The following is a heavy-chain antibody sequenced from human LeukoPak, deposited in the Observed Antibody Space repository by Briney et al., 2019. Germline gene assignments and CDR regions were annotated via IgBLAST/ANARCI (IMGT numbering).Heavy chain of an antibody. J-gene: IGHJ3*02. CDR2: INPNSGGT. CDR3: ARGAVTVWSDAFDI. D-gene: IGHD4-17*01. CDR1: GYTFTGFY. V-gene: IGHV1-2*02. Sequence: ASVKVSCKASGYTFTGFYMHWVRQAPGQGLEWMGWINPNSGGTNYVQKFQGRVTMTRDTSISTAYRELSRLRSDDTAVYYCARGAVTVWSDAFDIWGQGTMVTVSS.